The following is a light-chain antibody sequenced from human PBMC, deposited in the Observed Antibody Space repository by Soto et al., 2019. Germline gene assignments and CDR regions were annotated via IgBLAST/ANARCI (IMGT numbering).Light chain of an antibody. CDR1: QSVSSY. CDR2: DVS. CDR3: QHRSSGPGT. Sequence: EIVLTQSPATLSLSPGERATLSCRASQSVSSYLAWYQHQVGQAPRLLIYDVSNRATGIPARFSGSGSGTDFTLTISSLEPEDFAVYYCQHRSSGPGTFGQGTKVEIK. J-gene: IGKJ1*01. V-gene: IGKV3-11*01.